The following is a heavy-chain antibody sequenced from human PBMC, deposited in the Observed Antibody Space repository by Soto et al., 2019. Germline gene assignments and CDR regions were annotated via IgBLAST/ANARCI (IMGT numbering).Heavy chain of an antibody. CDR3: ASIKWYTCSSDRYVAADCYYRWFDR. D-gene: IGHD3-16*02. V-gene: IGHV4-61*01. CDR1: GDSVSSGTYY. J-gene: IGHJ5*02. CDR2: IYNSGSP. Sequence: NPSETLSLTCTVSGDSVSSGTYYWNWLRQSPGKGLEWIGHIYNSGSPKYNPSLKSRVTMSLRTSMNQVSLELTSVTVADAAVYFCASIKWYTCSSDRYVAADCYYRWFDRWGQGTLVTVSS.